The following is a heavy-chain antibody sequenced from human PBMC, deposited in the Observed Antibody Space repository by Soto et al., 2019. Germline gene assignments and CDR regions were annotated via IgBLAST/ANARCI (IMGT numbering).Heavy chain of an antibody. CDR1: GGSISSYY. Sequence: SETLSLTCTVSGGSISSYYWSWIRQPPGKGLEWIGYMYNTGSTIYNPSLKSRVTISVDKSKNQFSLKLSSVTAADTAVYYCARDQLEGNWFDPWGQGTLVTVSS. CDR2: MYNTGST. J-gene: IGHJ5*02. D-gene: IGHD1-1*01. CDR3: ARDQLEGNWFDP. V-gene: IGHV4-59*12.